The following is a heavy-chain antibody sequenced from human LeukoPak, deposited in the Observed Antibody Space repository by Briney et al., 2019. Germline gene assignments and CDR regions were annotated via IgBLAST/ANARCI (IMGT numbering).Heavy chain of an antibody. CDR2: IIPIFGTA. J-gene: IGHJ6*02. Sequence: ASVKVSCKASGGTFSSYAISWVRQAPGQGLEWMGGIIPIFGTANYAQKFQGRVTITADESTSTAYMELRSLRSDDTAVYYCARDTTYDSSGYYYYYGMDVWGQGTTVTVSS. V-gene: IGHV1-69*13. D-gene: IGHD3-22*01. CDR3: ARDTTYDSSGYYYYYGMDV. CDR1: GGTFSSYA.